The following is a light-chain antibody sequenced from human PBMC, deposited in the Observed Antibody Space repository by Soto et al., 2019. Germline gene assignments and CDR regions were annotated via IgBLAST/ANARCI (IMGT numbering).Light chain of an antibody. J-gene: IGKJ4*01. Sequence: EMVLTQSPATLARCPGQRATLSGRASQNIDTYLAWYQQKPGQAPRLLIYDASNRATGIPARFSGSGSGTEFTLTISSLEPEDFGVYSCQQRSNWPSVTFGGGTKVDIK. CDR1: QNIDTY. CDR2: DAS. CDR3: QQRSNWPSVT. V-gene: IGKV3-11*01.